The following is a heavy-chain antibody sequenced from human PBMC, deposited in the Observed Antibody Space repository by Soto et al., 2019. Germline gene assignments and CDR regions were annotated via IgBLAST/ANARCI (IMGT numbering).Heavy chain of an antibody. D-gene: IGHD3-10*01. CDR3: SRDHYGSGAI. J-gene: IGHJ4*02. Sequence: EVQLVESGGGLVQPGGSLRLSCAASGFNFPFYGMTWVRQAPGKGLEWVASIMGDGGEGEKYYVDSVKGRFTISRDNAKSSLYLQMSSLRAEDTAIYFCSRDHYGSGAIWGQGTPVIVSS. CDR2: IMGDGGEGEK. CDR1: GFNFPFYG. V-gene: IGHV3-7*05.